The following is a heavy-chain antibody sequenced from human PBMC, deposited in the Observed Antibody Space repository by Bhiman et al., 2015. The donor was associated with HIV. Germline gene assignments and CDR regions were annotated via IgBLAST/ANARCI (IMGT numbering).Heavy chain of an antibody. J-gene: IGHJ4*02. V-gene: IGHV3-30*19. D-gene: IGHD3-22*01. CDR2: ISYDGSNK. CDR3: ARGRWVGDSRGETFDY. Sequence: VQLLQSGGGLVRPGGSLRLSCVGSGFSFSDYWMSWIRQAPGKGLEWVAVISYDGSNKYYADSVKGRFTISRDNSKNTLYLQMNSLRAEDTAVYYCARGRWVGDSRGETFDYWGQGTLVTVSS. CDR1: GFSFSDYW.